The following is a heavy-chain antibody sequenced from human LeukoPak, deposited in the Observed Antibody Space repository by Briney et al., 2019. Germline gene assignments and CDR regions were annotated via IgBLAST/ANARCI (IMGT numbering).Heavy chain of an antibody. CDR1: GYTFTGYY. V-gene: IGHV1-2*02. CDR2: INPNSGGT. CDR3: ARLLDSSSFDY. D-gene: IGHD6-6*01. J-gene: IGHJ4*02. Sequence: ASVKVSCKASGYTFTGYYMHWVRQAPGQGLEWMGWINPNSGGTNYAQKFQGRVTITADESTSTAYMELSSLRSEDTAVYYCARLLDSSSFDYWGQGTLVTVSS.